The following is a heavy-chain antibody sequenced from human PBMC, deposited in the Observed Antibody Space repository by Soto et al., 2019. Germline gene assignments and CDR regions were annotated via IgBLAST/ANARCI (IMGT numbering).Heavy chain of an antibody. CDR2: IHYSGST. D-gene: IGHD5-12*01. J-gene: IGHJ4*02. CDR3: AREGSYSAYNFAHGIQLWSFDF. Sequence: PSETLSLTCVVSGGSISSHYWSWIRQPPGSGLEWIGFIHYSGSTSFNPSLESRVAMSVDTSKNHFSKNLSSVTAADMAVYYCAREGSYSAYNFAHGIQLWSFDFWGQGALVTVSS. V-gene: IGHV4-59*11. CDR1: GGSISSHY.